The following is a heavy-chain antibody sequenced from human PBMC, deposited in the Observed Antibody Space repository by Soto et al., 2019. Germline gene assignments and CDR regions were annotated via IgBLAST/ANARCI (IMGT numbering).Heavy chain of an antibody. D-gene: IGHD2-15*01. J-gene: IGHJ3*02. CDR1: GFTFSSYD. V-gene: IGHV3-13*01. CDR3: ARGPTEYCSGGSCYRDGAFDI. Sequence: EVQLVESGGGLVQPGGSLRLSCAASGFTFSSYDMHWVRQATGQGLEWVSAIGTAGDTYYPGSVKDRFTISRDNAKNSLYLQMNSLRAGDTAVYYCARGPTEYCSGGSCYRDGAFDIWGQGTMVTVSS. CDR2: IGTAGDT.